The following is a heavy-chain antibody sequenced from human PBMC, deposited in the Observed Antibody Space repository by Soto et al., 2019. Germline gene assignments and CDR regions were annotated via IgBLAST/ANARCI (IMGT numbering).Heavy chain of an antibody. D-gene: IGHD6-19*01. CDR3: AGEQWLVGHHY. Sequence: EVQLLESGGGLVQPGGSLRLSCAASGFTFSSYAMSWVLQAPGKGLEWVSAISGSGGSTYYADSVKGRFTISRDNSKNTLYLKMNSLRAEDTAGYYCAGEQWLVGHHYWGQGTLVTVSS. CDR2: ISGSGGST. CDR1: GFTFSSYA. V-gene: IGHV3-23*01. J-gene: IGHJ4*02.